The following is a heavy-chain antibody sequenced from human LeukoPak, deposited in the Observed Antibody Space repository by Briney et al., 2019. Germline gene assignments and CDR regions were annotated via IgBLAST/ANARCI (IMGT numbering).Heavy chain of an antibody. CDR3: ANLDSSGYSVFDY. Sequence: GGSLRLSCAASGFTFSSYWMHWVRQAPGKGLEWVAFIRYDGSNKYYADSVKGRFTISRDNSKNTLYLQMNSLRAEDTAVYYCANLDSSGYSVFDYWGQGTLVTVSS. J-gene: IGHJ4*02. CDR1: GFTFSSYW. CDR2: IRYDGSNK. D-gene: IGHD3-22*01. V-gene: IGHV3-30*02.